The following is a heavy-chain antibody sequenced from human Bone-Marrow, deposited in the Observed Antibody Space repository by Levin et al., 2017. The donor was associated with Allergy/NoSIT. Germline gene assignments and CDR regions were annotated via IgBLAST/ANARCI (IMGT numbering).Heavy chain of an antibody. CDR1: NGSIISNTNY. CDR3: ARDYSSSSGFDP. J-gene: IGHJ5*02. V-gene: IGHV4-39*07. CDR2: IYYSGTT. Sequence: MASETLSLTCIVSNGSIISNTNYWGWIRQPPGKGLEWIGSIYYSGTTYYNPSLRSRVTISVETSKNQFSLKVRSVTAADTAVYFCARDYSSSSGFDPWGQGTLVTVSS. D-gene: IGHD6-6*01.